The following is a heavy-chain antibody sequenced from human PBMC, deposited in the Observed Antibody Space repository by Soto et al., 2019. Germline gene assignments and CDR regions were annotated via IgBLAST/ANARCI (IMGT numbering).Heavy chain of an antibody. V-gene: IGHV4-59*01. CDR1: GGSISSYY. D-gene: IGHD2-15*01. Sequence: SETLSLTCTVSGGSISSYYWSWIRQPPGKGLEWIGSIYYSGSSNYNPSLKSRGTISVDTSKNQFSLKLSSVTAADKAVYYCARGDCSGGSCYARYYYGMDVLGEGTTVT. J-gene: IGHJ6*02. CDR3: ARGDCSGGSCYARYYYGMDV. CDR2: IYYSGSS.